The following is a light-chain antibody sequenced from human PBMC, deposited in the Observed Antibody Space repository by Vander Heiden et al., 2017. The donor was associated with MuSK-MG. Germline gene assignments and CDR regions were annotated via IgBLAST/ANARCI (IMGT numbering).Light chain of an antibody. CDR1: QTVSND. CDR2: GVS. Sequence: LGMTQPPATLSVSPGERATLSCRTSQTVSNDLAWYQQKRDQAPRLLIYGVSTRATGIPDRFSRGGAGTEFTLTISSLQSEDFAIYYGQQYKKWSRTFGQGTRVEI. J-gene: IGKJ5*01. V-gene: IGKV3-15*01. CDR3: QQYKKWSRT.